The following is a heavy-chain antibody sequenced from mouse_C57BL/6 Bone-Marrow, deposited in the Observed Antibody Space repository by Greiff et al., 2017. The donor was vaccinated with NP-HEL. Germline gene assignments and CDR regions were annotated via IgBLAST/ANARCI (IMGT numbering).Heavy chain of an antibody. J-gene: IGHJ3*01. CDR3: ARDYYGSSYGGWFAY. D-gene: IGHD1-1*01. CDR1: GYTFTSYG. Sequence: LVESGAELARPGASVKLSCKASGYTFTSYGISWVKQRTGQGLEWIGEIYPRSGNTYYNEKFKGKATLTADKSSSTAYMELRSLTSEDSAVYFCARDYYGSSYGGWFAYCGQGTLVTVSA. CDR2: IYPRSGNT. V-gene: IGHV1-81*01.